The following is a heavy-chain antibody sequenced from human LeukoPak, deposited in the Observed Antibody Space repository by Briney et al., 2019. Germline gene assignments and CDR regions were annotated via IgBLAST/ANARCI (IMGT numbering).Heavy chain of an antibody. CDR3: ASLRYYGSAD. V-gene: IGHV4-39*01. Sequence: SETLSLTCTVSGGSINTVTYYWGWIRQPPGKGLEWIGGIYYSGSTHNNASLEGRVTISVDTSKNQFSLKLTSVTAADMAVYYCASLRYYGSADWGQGTLVTVSS. CDR1: GGSINTVTYY. CDR2: IYYSGST. J-gene: IGHJ4*02. D-gene: IGHD3-10*01.